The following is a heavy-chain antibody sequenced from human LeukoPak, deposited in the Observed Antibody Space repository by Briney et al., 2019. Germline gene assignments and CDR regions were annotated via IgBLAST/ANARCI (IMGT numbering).Heavy chain of an antibody. Sequence: SETLSLTCTVSGGSISSSYWSWIRQPAGKGLEWIGRIYNSGSTNYNPSLKSRVTMSVDTSKNQFSLKLSSVTAADTAVYYCAREWQVPHNAFDIWGQGTMVTVSS. CDR3: AREWQVPHNAFDI. CDR2: IYNSGST. CDR1: GGSISSSY. J-gene: IGHJ3*02. D-gene: IGHD6-19*01. V-gene: IGHV4-4*07.